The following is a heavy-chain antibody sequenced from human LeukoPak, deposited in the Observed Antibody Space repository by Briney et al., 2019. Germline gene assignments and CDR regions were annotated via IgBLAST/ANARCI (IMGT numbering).Heavy chain of an antibody. D-gene: IGHD5-12*01. V-gene: IGHV4-59*01. CDR3: AREGSGYVRNFDY. J-gene: IGHJ4*02. Sequence: SETLSLTCTVSGGSISSYYWSWIRQPPGKGLEWIGYIYYSGSTNYNPSLKSRVTISVDTSKNQFSLKLSSVTAADTAVYYCAREGSGYVRNFDYWGQGILVTASS. CDR1: GGSISSYY. CDR2: IYYSGST.